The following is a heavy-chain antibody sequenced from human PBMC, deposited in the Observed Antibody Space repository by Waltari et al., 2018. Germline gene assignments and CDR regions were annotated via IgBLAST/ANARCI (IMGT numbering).Heavy chain of an antibody. D-gene: IGHD2-15*01. CDR2: VLGSGRT. CDR1: GDSMNYW. V-gene: IGHV4-4*02. J-gene: IGHJ4*02. Sequence: QLQLQESGPGLVKPSGTLSLICAVSGDSMNYWWSWVRQPPGKGLEWIGQVLGSGRTNYNPSFASRVTISLDTSTHQFALKMTSATAADTALYYCARDRGRGLYLDTWGKGILVTVST. CDR3: ARDRGRGLYLDT.